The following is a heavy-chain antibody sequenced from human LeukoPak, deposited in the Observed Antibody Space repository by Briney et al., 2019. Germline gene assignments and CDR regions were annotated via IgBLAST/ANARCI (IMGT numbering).Heavy chain of an antibody. CDR1: GGTFSSYT. J-gene: IGHJ4*02. CDR2: IIPILGIA. V-gene: IGHV1-69*04. Sequence: GASVKVSCKASGGTFSSYTIGWVRQAPGQGLEWMGRIIPILGIANYAQKFQGRVTITADKSTSTAYMELSSLRSEDTAVYYCARDRSQGYYDSSGYSIDYWGQGTLVTVSS. CDR3: ARDRSQGYYDSSGYSIDY. D-gene: IGHD3-22*01.